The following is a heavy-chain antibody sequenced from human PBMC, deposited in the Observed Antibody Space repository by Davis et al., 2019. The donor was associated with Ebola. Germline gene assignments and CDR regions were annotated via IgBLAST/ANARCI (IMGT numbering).Heavy chain of an antibody. V-gene: IGHV4-59*08. Sequence: PSETLSLTCTVSGGSISSYYWSWIRQPPGKGLEWIGYIYYSGSTNYNPSLKSRVTISVDTSKNQFSLKLSSVTAADTAVYYCASCSGWYKVDYWGQGTLVTVSS. D-gene: IGHD6-19*01. J-gene: IGHJ4*02. CDR2: IYYSGST. CDR1: GGSISSYY. CDR3: ASCSGWYKVDY.